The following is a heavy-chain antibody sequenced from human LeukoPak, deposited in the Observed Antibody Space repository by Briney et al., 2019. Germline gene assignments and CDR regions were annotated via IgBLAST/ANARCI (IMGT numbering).Heavy chain of an antibody. CDR1: GGSISSYY. CDR3: ARDGKIVGATVAFDI. V-gene: IGHV4-4*07. J-gene: IGHJ3*02. CDR2: IYTSGST. Sequence: SETLSLTCTVSGGSISSYYWSWIRQPAGKGLEWIGRIYTSGSTNYNPSLKSRVTMSVDTSKNQFSLKLSSVTAADTAVYYCARDGKIVGATVAFDIWGQGTMVTVSS. D-gene: IGHD1-26*01.